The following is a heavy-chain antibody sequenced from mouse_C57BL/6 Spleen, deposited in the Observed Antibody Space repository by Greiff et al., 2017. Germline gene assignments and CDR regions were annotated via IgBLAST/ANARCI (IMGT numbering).Heavy chain of an antibody. Sequence: QVQLQQPGAELVRPGTSVKLSCKASGYTFTSYWMHWVKQRPGQGLEWIGVIDPSDSYTNYNQKFKGKATLTVDTSSSTAYMQLSSLTSEDSAVYYCARDLIVTTVVAWYFDVWGTGTTVTVSS. V-gene: IGHV1-59*01. D-gene: IGHD1-1*01. CDR1: GYTFTSYW. CDR2: IDPSDSYT. J-gene: IGHJ1*03. CDR3: ARDLIVTTVVAWYFDV.